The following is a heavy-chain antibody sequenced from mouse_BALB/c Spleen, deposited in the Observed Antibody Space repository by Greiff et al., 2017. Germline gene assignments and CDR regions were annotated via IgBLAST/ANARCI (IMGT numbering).Heavy chain of an antibody. CDR3: AREDDYDYFDY. J-gene: IGHJ2*01. CDR1: GFTFSSFG. V-gene: IGHV5-17*02. D-gene: IGHD2-4*01. Sequence: EVQRVESGGGLVQPGGSRKLSCAASGFTFSSFGMHWVRQAPEKGLEWVAYISSGSSTIYYADTVKGRFTISRDNPKNTLFLQMTSLRSEDTAMYYCAREDDYDYFDYWGQGTTLTVSS. CDR2: ISSGSSTI.